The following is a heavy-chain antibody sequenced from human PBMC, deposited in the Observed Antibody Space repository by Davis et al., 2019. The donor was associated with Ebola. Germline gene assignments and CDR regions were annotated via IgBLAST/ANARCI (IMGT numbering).Heavy chain of an antibody. Sequence: GGSLRLSCPASGFIFSSAWMNWVRQAPGKGLEWVGRIKSKTDGGTADYAAPVKGRFTISRDDSKNTVYLQMNSLKTEDTGMYFCARYYYDSSASRRPGFDPWGQGTLVTVSS. D-gene: IGHD3-22*01. V-gene: IGHV3-15*07. J-gene: IGHJ5*01. CDR3: ARYYYDSSASRRPGFDP. CDR1: GFIFSSAW. CDR2: IKSKTDGGTA.